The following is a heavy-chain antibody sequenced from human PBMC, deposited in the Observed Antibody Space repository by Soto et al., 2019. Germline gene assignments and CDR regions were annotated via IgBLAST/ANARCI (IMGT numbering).Heavy chain of an antibody. D-gene: IGHD4-17*01. V-gene: IGHV3-30-3*01. CDR3: ARAYGDYNFDY. CDR1: GFTFSSYA. J-gene: IGHJ4*02. Sequence: GGSLRLSCAASGFTFSSYAMHWVRQAPGRGLEWVAVISYDGSNKYYADSVKGRFTISRDNSKNTLYLQMNSLRAEDTAVYYCARAYGDYNFDYWGQGTLVTVSS. CDR2: ISYDGSNK.